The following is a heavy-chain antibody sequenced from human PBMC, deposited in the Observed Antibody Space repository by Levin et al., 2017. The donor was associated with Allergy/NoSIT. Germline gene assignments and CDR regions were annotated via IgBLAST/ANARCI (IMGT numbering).Heavy chain of an antibody. V-gene: IGHV4-34*01. CDR3: ARGRNYYGSGSYYNA. D-gene: IGHD3-10*01. CDR2: INHSGST. Sequence: GSLRLSCAVYGGSFSGYYWSWIRQPPGKGLEWIGEINHSGSTNYNPSLKSRVTISVDTSKNQFSLKLSSVTAADTAVYYCARGRNYYGSGSYYNAWGQGTLVTVSS. CDR1: GGSFSGYY. J-gene: IGHJ5*02.